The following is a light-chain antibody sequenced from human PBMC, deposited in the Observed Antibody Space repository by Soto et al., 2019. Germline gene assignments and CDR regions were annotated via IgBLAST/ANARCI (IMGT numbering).Light chain of an antibody. CDR3: CSYAGSSISYV. V-gene: IGLV2-23*01. Sequence: QSALTQPASVSGSPGQSIIISCTGTSIDAGSYHVVSWYQQHPGKAPKLMIYEGSKRPSGVSNRFSGSKSGNTASLTISGLQAEDEADYYCCSYAGSSISYVFGSGTQLTVL. CDR2: EGS. CDR1: SIDAGSYHV. J-gene: IGLJ1*01.